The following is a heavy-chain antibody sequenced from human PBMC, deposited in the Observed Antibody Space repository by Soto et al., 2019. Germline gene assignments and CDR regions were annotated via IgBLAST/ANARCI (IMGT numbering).Heavy chain of an antibody. J-gene: IGHJ5*02. D-gene: IGHD3-10*01. CDR3: ARDFGSLANWFDP. Sequence: QVQLVQSGAEVKKPGASVKVSCKASGYTFSSYGIGWVRQAPGQGLEWMGWISAYNGNTNYAQKVQGRVTMTTDTSTSRAYVELRSLRSDGTAVYYCARDFGSLANWFDPWGQGTLVTVSS. V-gene: IGHV1-18*01. CDR1: GYTFSSYG. CDR2: ISAYNGNT.